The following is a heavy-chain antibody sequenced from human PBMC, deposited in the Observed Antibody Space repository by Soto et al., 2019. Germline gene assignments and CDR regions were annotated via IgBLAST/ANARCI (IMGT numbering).Heavy chain of an antibody. Sequence: LRLSCAASGFTFSSYSMNWVRQAPGKGLEWVSSISSSSSYIYYADSVKGRFTISRDNAKNSLYLQMNSLRAEDTAVYYCARDPLREYDSSGYYSYGMDVWGQGTTVTVSS. D-gene: IGHD3-22*01. J-gene: IGHJ6*02. V-gene: IGHV3-21*01. CDR3: ARDPLREYDSSGYYSYGMDV. CDR1: GFTFSSYS. CDR2: ISSSSSYI.